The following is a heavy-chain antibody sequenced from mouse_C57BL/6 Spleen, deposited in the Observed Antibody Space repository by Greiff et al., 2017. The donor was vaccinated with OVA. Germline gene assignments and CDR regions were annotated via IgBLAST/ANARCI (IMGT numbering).Heavy chain of an antibody. CDR1: GYSFTGYY. CDR2: INPSTGGT. V-gene: IGHV1-42*01. CDR3: ARGASYSNYEDYAMDY. D-gene: IGHD2-5*01. Sequence: VQLKESGPELVKPGASVKISCKASGYSFTGYYMNWVKQSPEKSLEWIGEINPSTGGTTYNQKFKAKATLTVDKSSSTAYMQLKSLTSEDSAVYYCARGASYSNYEDYAMDYWGQGTSVTVSS. J-gene: IGHJ4*01.